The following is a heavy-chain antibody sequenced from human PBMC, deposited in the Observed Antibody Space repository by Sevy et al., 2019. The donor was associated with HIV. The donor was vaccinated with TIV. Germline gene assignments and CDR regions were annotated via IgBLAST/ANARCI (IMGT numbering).Heavy chain of an antibody. J-gene: IGHJ4*02. CDR3: ARGKGGIFGVVTGQFDY. CDR2: VHAGNGHT. CDR1: GYTFSNNA. V-gene: IGHV1-3*01. D-gene: IGHD3-3*01. Sequence: ASVKVSCKASGYTFSNNAIHWVRQAPGQRLEWMGWVHAGNGHTKFSEKFQDRVTIRRDTSATTVYMDLTSLTSEDTAIYYCARGKGGIFGVVTGQFDYWGQGTLVTVSS.